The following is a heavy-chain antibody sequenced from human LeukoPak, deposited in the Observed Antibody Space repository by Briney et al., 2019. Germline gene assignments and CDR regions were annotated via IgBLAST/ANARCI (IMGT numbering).Heavy chain of an antibody. CDR2: INPSGGST. D-gene: IGHD3-10*01. Sequence: ASVKVSCKASGYTFTSYYMHWVRQASGQGLEWMGIINPSGGSTSYAQKFQGRVTMTRDTSTSTVYMELSSLRSEDTAVYYCARTTMVRGVITYYFDYWGQGTLVTVSS. CDR1: GYTFTSYY. J-gene: IGHJ4*02. V-gene: IGHV1-46*01. CDR3: ARTTMVRGVITYYFDY.